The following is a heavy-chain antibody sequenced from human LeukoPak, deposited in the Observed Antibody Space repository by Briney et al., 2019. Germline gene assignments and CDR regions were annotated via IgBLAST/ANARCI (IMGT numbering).Heavy chain of an antibody. V-gene: IGHV3-7*04. Sequence: GGSLRLSCAASGFTFSSYWMSWVRQAPGKGLEWVANIKQDGSEKYYVDSVKGRLTISRDNAKNSLYLQMNSLRAEDTAVYYCARGTAMVRDAFDIWGQGTMVTVSS. CDR1: GFTFSSYW. CDR2: IKQDGSEK. CDR3: ARGTAMVRDAFDI. J-gene: IGHJ3*02. D-gene: IGHD5-18*01.